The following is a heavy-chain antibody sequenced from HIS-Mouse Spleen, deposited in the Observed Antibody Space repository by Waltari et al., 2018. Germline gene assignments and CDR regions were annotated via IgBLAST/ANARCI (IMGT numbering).Heavy chain of an antibody. CDR3: ARGSGRWELLLPNWFDP. J-gene: IGHJ5*02. CDR1: GYTFTGSY. V-gene: IGHV1-2*02. D-gene: IGHD1-26*01. CDR2: INPNSGGT. Sequence: QVQLVQSGAEVKKPGASVKVSCKASGYTFTGSYMHWVRQAPGQGHGWMGWINPNSGGTNCAQKFQGRVTMTRDTSISTAYMELSRLRSDDTAVYYCARGSGRWELLLPNWFDPWGQGTLVTVSS.